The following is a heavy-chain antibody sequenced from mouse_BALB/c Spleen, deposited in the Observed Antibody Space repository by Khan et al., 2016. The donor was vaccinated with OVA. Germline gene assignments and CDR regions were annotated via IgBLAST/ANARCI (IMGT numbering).Heavy chain of an antibody. CDR3: ARGGTGGFSY. V-gene: IGHV5-15*02. J-gene: IGHJ3*01. CDR2: ISSLAYNF. CDR1: GFTFSDYG. D-gene: IGHD3-1*01. Sequence: EVELVESGGGLVQPGGSRKLSCAASGFTFSDYGMAWIRQGPGKGPERITFISSLAYNFYYADTVTDRFTISRENAKNTLYLEMNSLRAEYTAMYYCARGGTGGFSYWGQGTLVTVSA.